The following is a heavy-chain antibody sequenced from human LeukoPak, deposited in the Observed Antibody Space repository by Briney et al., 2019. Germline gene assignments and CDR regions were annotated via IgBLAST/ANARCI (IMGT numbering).Heavy chain of an antibody. CDR3: ARGLYGDLDY. D-gene: IGHD4-17*01. J-gene: IGHJ4*02. CDR2: IYYSGST. CDR1: GGSISSYY. Sequence: SEALSLTCTVSGGSISSYYWSWIRQPPGKGLEWIGYIYYSGSTNYNPSLKSRVTISVDTSKNQFSLKLSSVTAADTAVYYCARGLYGDLDYWGQGTLVTVSS. V-gene: IGHV4-59*01.